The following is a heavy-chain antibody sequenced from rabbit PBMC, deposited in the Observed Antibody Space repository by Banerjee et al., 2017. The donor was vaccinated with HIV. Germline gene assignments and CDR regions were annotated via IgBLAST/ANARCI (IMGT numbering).Heavy chain of an antibody. V-gene: IGHV1S40*01. D-gene: IGHD2-1*01. Sequence: QSLEESGGDLVKPGASLTLTCKASGFDFSNNYYISWVRQAPGKGLEWIACINTSSGNTVYANWAKGRFTISKTSSTTVTLQMTSLTAADTATYFCARNDYGDYAYYFKLWGPGTLVTVS. CDR1: GFDFSNNYY. CDR3: ARNDYGDYAYYFKL. J-gene: IGHJ4*01. CDR2: INTSSGNT.